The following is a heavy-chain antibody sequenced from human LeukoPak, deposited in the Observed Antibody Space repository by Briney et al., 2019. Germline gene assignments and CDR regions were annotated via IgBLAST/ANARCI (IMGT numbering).Heavy chain of an antibody. V-gene: IGHV3-23*01. D-gene: IGHD5-18*01. Sequence: PGGSLRLSCAASGFTFSSYAMSWVRQAPGKGLEWVSAISGSGGSTYYADSVKGRFTISRDNSKNTLYLQMNSLRAEDTAVCYCARTLGGAAMVSLFDYWGQGTLVTVSS. CDR1: GFTFSSYA. CDR2: ISGSGGST. CDR3: ARTLGGAAMVSLFDY. J-gene: IGHJ4*02.